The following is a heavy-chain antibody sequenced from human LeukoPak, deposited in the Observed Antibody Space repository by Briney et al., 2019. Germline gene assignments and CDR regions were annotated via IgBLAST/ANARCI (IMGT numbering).Heavy chain of an antibody. CDR1: GFTFSSFA. CDR3: AKTTAVATPPLYFQN. Sequence: PGGSLRLSCAASGFTFSSFAMSWVRQVPGRGLEWVSSVSSTGRSVYYADSVKGRFTNSRDSSKNTLSLQMNSLRAEDTAVYYCAKTTAVATPPLYFQNWGQGTLVTVSS. D-gene: IGHD2-21*02. V-gene: IGHV3-23*01. CDR2: VSSTGRSV. J-gene: IGHJ1*01.